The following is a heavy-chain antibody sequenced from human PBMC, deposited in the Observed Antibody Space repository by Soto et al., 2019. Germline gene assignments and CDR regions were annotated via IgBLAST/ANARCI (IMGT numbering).Heavy chain of an antibody. J-gene: IGHJ5*02. CDR2: IYYSGST. Sequence: SEALSLTCTVSGGSISSYYWSWIRQPPGKGLEWIGYIYYSGSTNYNPSLKSRVTISVDTSKNQFSLKLSSVTAADTAVYYCAGVRYFDWSTRVVLDPWAQGNLVTFSS. CDR3: AGVRYFDWSTRVVLDP. V-gene: IGHV4-59*01. D-gene: IGHD3-9*01. CDR1: GGSISSYY.